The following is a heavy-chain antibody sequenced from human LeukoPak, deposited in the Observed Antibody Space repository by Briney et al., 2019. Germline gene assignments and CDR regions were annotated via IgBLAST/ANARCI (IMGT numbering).Heavy chain of an antibody. J-gene: IGHJ6*02. CDR1: GYTFTSYG. V-gene: IGHV1-18*01. Sequence: ASVKVSCKASGYTFTSYGISWVRQAPGQGLEWMGWISAYNGNTNYAQKLQGRVTMTTDTSTSTAYMELRSLRSDDTAVYYCARGYSIGNNYYGMDVWGQGTTATVSS. D-gene: IGHD2-15*01. CDR2: ISAYNGNT. CDR3: ARGYSIGNNYYGMDV.